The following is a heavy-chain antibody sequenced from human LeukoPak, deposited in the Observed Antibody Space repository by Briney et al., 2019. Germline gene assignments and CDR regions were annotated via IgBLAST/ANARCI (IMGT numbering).Heavy chain of an antibody. CDR1: GFTFSSYA. J-gene: IGHJ4*02. V-gene: IGHV3-23*01. D-gene: IGHD6-13*01. Sequence: GGSLRLSCAASGFTFSSYAMSWVRQAPGKGLEWVSAISGSGGSTYYAASVKGRFTISRDNSKNTLYLQMNSLRAEDTAVYYCAKGQDGGSSWYVVNFDYWGQGTLVTVSS. CDR3: AKGQDGGSSWYVVNFDY. CDR2: ISGSGGST.